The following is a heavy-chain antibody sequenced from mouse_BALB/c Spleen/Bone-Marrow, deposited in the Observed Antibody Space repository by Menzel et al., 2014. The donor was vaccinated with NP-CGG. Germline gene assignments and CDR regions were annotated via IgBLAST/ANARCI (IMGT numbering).Heavy chain of an antibody. Sequence: VQLQQSGAELVKPGASVKLSCKSSGYTFTSYYMYWVKQRPGQGLEWIGGINPSNGGTNFNEKFKSKATLTVDKSSSTASMQLSSLTSEDSADYYCTREGTFFAYWGQGTLVTVSA. D-gene: IGHD3-3*01. CDR3: TREGTFFAY. J-gene: IGHJ3*01. CDR1: GYTFTSYY. V-gene: IGHV1S81*02. CDR2: INPSNGGT.